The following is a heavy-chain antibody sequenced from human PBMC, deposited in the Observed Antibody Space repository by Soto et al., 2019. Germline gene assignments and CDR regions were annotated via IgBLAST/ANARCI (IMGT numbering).Heavy chain of an antibody. CDR1: GFTFSGSA. CDR3: ARGVWFGANSGVDV. D-gene: IGHD3-10*01. V-gene: IGHV3-73*02. Sequence: EVQLVESGGGLVQPGGSLRLSCAASGFTFSGSAVHWVRQASGKGLEWVGRSIDKASNYATAYSASVQGRFTMSRDDSKNTAFRQMNSLKIEDTAVYCFARGVWFGANSGVDVWGQGTTVTVSS. CDR2: SIDKASNYAT. J-gene: IGHJ6*01.